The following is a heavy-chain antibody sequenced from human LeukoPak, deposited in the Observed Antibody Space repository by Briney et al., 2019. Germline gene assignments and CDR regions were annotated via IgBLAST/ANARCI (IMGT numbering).Heavy chain of an antibody. CDR2: IYSSGTT. D-gene: IGHD3-10*01. J-gene: IGHJ4*02. Sequence: SETLSLTCTVSGGSLRNYYWTWIRQSPGKGLQWIGYIYSSGTTNYNPSLESRVTISVDTSKNQFSLKLSSVTAADTAVYYCARGVVRGVIPDYWGQGTLVTVSS. CDR1: GGSLRNYY. V-gene: IGHV4-59*01. CDR3: ARGVVRGVIPDY.